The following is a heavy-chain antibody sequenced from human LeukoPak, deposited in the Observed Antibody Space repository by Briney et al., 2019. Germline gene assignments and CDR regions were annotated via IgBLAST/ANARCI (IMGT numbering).Heavy chain of an antibody. Sequence: PSETLSLTCTVSGGSISSSSYYWGWIRQPPGKGLEWIGSIYYSGSTYYNPSLKSRVTISVDTSKNQFSLKLSSVTAADTAVYYCARHASIAGQGAYWFDPWGQGTLVTVSS. CDR3: ARHASIAGQGAYWFDP. J-gene: IGHJ5*02. V-gene: IGHV4-39*01. D-gene: IGHD6-6*01. CDR2: IYYSGST. CDR1: GGSISSSSYY.